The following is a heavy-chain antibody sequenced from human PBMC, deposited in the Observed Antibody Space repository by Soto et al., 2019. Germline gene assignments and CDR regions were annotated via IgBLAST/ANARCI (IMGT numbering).Heavy chain of an antibody. CDR2: IFYSGSP. D-gene: IGHD1-7*01. V-gene: IGHV4-31*03. Sequence: PSETLSLTCTVSGRSISSGGYYWNWIRQRPGRRLEWIGNIFYSGSPSYNPSLKSRVNISLDTSKNQFSLRLTSVTAADTAVYYCARGTSSDYWGQGTLVTVSS. CDR3: ARGTSSDY. CDR1: GRSISSGGYY. J-gene: IGHJ4*02.